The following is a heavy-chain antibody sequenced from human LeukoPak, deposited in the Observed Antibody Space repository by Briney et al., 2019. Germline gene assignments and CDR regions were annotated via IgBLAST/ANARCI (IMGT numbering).Heavy chain of an antibody. CDR1: GYSFTSFG. J-gene: IGHJ5*02. CDR2: ISAYNGNT. V-gene: IGHV1-18*01. D-gene: IGHD3-10*01. Sequence: ASVKVSCKASGYSFTSFGISWVRQAPGQGLEWMGWISAYNGNTKYAQKLQGRVTMTTDTSTSTAYMELRSLRSDDTAVYYCAREHITMVRGVISVWFDPWGQGTLVTVSS. CDR3: AREHITMVRGVISVWFDP.